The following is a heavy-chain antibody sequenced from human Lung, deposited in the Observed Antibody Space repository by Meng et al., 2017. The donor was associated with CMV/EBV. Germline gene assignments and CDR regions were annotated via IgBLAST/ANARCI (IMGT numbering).Heavy chain of an antibody. D-gene: IGHD3-10*01. CDR3: LRRSGGSV. CDR1: GDSITNHNW. V-gene: IGHV4-4*02. Sequence: QGQLRGAGPALVKPSENLSLTCAVSGDSITNHNWWAWVRQPPGKGLEWIGEIPHRGSSAYNPSLKSRVSMSIDKSKNQFSLKLTSVTAADTAVYHCLRRSGGSVWGQGTLVTASS. J-gene: IGHJ1*01. CDR2: IPHRGSS.